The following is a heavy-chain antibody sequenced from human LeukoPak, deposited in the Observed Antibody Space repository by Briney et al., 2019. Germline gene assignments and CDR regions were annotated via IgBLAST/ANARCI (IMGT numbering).Heavy chain of an antibody. CDR1: GFTSSSYG. V-gene: IGHV3-33*01. CDR3: AIDGEYSPRAYYYAVDV. D-gene: IGHD6-6*01. CDR2: IWDDGSNK. Sequence: SGGSLRLSCTASGFTSSSYGMHWVRQAPGKGLEWVAVIWDDGSNKYYADSVKGRFTISRDNSKNTLYLQMNSARPEDSGVYFCAIDGEYSPRAYYYAVDVWGQGTGVTVSS. J-gene: IGHJ6*02.